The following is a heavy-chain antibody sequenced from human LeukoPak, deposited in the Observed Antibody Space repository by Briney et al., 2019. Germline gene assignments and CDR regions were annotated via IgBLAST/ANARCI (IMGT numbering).Heavy chain of an antibody. J-gene: IGHJ4*02. CDR2: INVNNGNK. Sequence: ASVKVTCKASGYAFTSYGMNWVRQAPGQGLEWMGWINVNNGNKKNAQKLKGRVIMTTDTNTSTAYMELSRLRSDDTAVYYCARAGMTGGWVQNMDYWGQGTLVTVSS. V-gene: IGHV1-18*01. CDR1: GYAFTSYG. D-gene: IGHD2-8*02. CDR3: ARAGMTGGWVQNMDY.